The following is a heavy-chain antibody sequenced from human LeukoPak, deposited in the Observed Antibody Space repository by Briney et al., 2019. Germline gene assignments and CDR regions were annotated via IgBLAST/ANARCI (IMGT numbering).Heavy chain of an antibody. CDR3: ARADYGDYVEY. D-gene: IGHD4-17*01. J-gene: IGHJ4*02. V-gene: IGHV3-74*01. Sequence: GGSLRLSCAASGVTFSSYWMHWVRQAPRKGLVWVSRINSDESSTNYTDSVKGRFTISRDNSKNTLYLQMNSLRAEDTAVYYWARADYGDYVEYWGQGTLVTVSS. CDR1: GVTFSSYW. CDR2: INSDESST.